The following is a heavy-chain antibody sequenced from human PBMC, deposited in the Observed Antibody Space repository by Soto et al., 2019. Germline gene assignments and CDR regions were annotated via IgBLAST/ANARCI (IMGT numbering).Heavy chain of an antibody. CDR1: GGSISSYY. J-gene: IGHJ6*02. Sequence: PSETLSLTCTVSGGSISSYYWSWIRQPAGKGLEWIGRIYTSGSTNYNPSLKSRVTMSVDTSKNQFSLKLSSVTAADTAVYYCARTTGYSSGWYWSDYYYYYCMDVWGQGTRVTVSS. CDR3: ARTTGYSSGWYWSDYYYYYCMDV. D-gene: IGHD6-19*01. CDR2: IYTSGST. V-gene: IGHV4-4*07.